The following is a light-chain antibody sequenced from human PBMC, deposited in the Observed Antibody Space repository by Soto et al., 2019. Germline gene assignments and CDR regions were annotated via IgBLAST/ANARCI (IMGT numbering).Light chain of an antibody. CDR3: QQYNSYRT. Sequence: VSTQSRGTLSLPPGESATLSCRASQSVSNNYLAWYQQTPGQAPRLLIYGASNRATGIPDRFSGSGSGTDFPLTISSLQPDDFATYYCQQYNSYRTFGQGTKVDIK. V-gene: IGKV3-20*01. J-gene: IGKJ1*01. CDR2: GAS. CDR1: QSVSNNY.